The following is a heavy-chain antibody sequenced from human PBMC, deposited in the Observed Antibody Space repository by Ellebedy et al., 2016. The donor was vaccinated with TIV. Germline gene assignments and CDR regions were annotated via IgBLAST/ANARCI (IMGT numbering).Heavy chain of an antibody. CDR2: INHSGST. CDR3: ARGRLPPLDY. Sequence: MPSETLSLTCAVYGGSFSGYYWSWIRQPPGKGLEWIGEINHSGSTNYNPSLKSRVTISVDTSKNQFSLKLSSVTAADTAVYYCARGRLPPLDYWGQGTLVTVSS. D-gene: IGHD4-11*01. J-gene: IGHJ4*02. V-gene: IGHV4-34*01. CDR1: GGSFSGYY.